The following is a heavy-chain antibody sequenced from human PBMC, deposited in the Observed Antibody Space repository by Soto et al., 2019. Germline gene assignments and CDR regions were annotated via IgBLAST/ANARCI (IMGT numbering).Heavy chain of an antibody. J-gene: IGHJ4*02. V-gene: IGHV3-23*01. D-gene: IGHD3-22*01. CDR1: GFIFDSYA. CDR2: ITGTDDTT. CDR3: AKAPWYYYDTSGFSDY. Sequence: QSWGSLRRSCLASGFIFDSYAMNWFRQPPGKGLEWVSSITGTDDTTSYADSVKGRFTISRDNSKNTLYLQMHSLTTDDTAVYYCAKAPWYYYDTSGFSDYWGQGTQVTVSS.